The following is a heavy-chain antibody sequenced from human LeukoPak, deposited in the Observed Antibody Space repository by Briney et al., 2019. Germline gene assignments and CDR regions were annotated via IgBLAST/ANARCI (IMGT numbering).Heavy chain of an antibody. CDR3: ARHLPGYSNTWPGP. CDR1: GGSISSGDYY. V-gene: IGHV4-30-4*01. Sequence: SQTLSLTCSVSGGSISSGDYYWTWIRQPPGKGLEWIGYIYYSGSTYYNPSLKSRVTISVDTSKNQFSLKLRSVTAADTAVYYCARHLPGYSNTWPGPWGQGTLVTVSS. D-gene: IGHD4-11*01. J-gene: IGHJ5*02. CDR2: IYYSGST.